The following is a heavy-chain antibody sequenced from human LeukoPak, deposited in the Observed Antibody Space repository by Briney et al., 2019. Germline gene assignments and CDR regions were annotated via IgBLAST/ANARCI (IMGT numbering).Heavy chain of an antibody. V-gene: IGHV1-2*06. CDR3: ARDRVGVYGSGSYYNVDVVIFDY. Sequence: ASVKVSCKASGYTFTGYYMHWVRQAPGQGLEWMGRINPNSGGTNYAQKFQGRVTMTRDTSISTAYMELSRLRSDDTAVYYCARDRVGVYGSGSYYNVDVVIFDYWGQGTLVTVSS. CDR1: GYTFTGYY. J-gene: IGHJ4*02. CDR2: INPNSGGT. D-gene: IGHD3-10*01.